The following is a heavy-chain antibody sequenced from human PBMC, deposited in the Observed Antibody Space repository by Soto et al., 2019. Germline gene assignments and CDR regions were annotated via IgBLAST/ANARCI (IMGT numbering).Heavy chain of an antibody. V-gene: IGHV3-49*03. D-gene: IGHD3-22*01. CDR3: TRVNGDYYDSSGYPDY. Sequence: PGGSLRLSCTASGFTFGDYAMSWFRQAPGKGLEWVGFIRSKAYGGTTEYAASVKGRFTISRDDSKSIAYLQMNSLKTEDTAVYYCTRVNGDYYDSSGYPDYWGQGTLVTVSS. CDR1: GFTFGDYA. J-gene: IGHJ4*02. CDR2: IRSKAYGGTT.